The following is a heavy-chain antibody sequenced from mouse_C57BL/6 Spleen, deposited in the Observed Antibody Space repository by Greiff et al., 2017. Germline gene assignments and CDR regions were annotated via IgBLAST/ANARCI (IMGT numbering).Heavy chain of an antibody. CDR2: IYPNSGGT. D-gene: IGHD1-1*01. CDR1: GYTFTSYW. Sequence: VQLQQPGAELVKPGASVKLSCKASGYTFTSYWMHWVKQRPGRGLEWIGRIYPNSGGTKYNEKFKSKATLTVDKPSSTAYMQLSILTSEDSAVYYCASISTIVYYYAMDYWGQGTSVTVSS. V-gene: IGHV1-72*01. CDR3: ASISTIVYYYAMDY. J-gene: IGHJ4*01.